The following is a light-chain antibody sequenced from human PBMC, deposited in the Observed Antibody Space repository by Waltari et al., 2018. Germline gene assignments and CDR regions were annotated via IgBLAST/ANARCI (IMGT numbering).Light chain of an antibody. CDR3: QQGDSVPPT. J-gene: IGKJ1*01. V-gene: IGKV1-12*01. Sequence: DVQMTQSPSSVSASVGDRGTITCRASQEISSALAWYQQKPGKAPNLLIYAASTLHAGVPSRFRGSGSGTDFTLTIFSLQPEDFATYFCQQGDSVPPTFGQGTTVEIK. CDR1: QEISSA. CDR2: AAS.